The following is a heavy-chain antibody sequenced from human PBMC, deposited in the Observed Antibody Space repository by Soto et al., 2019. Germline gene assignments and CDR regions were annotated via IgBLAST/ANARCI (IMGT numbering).Heavy chain of an antibody. CDR2: IYRVDSNT. CDR3: ARHNLPEFGVDYYYYGMDV. D-gene: IGHD3-3*01. CDR1: GYSFTSYW. J-gene: IGHJ6*02. Sequence: PGESLKISRKGSGYSFTSYWIGWGRQMPGKGLEGMGFIYRVDSNTRYSPSFQGQVTISADKSISTAYMQWSRLKASDTAMYYCARHNLPEFGVDYYYYGMDVWGQGTTVTVSS. V-gene: IGHV5-51*01.